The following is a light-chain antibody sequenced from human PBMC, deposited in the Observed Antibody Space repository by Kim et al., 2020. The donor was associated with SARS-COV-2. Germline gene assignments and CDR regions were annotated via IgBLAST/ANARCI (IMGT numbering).Light chain of an antibody. CDR2: RDS. J-gene: IGLJ1*01. CDR1: NIGRKK. V-gene: IGLV3-9*01. Sequence: VALGRTARLTCGGNNIGRKKVHWYQQKPGQAPVLVIYRDSNRPSGIPERFSASNSGNTATLTISRAQAGDEADYYCQVWDSNTARVFGTGTKVTVL. CDR3: QVWDSNTARV.